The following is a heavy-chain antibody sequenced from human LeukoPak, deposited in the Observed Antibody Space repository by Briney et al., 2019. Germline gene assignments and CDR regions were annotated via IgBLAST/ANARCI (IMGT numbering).Heavy chain of an antibody. V-gene: IGHV3-48*01. CDR2: ISRISTAI. Sequence: GGSLRLSCAASGFTFDYFAMSWVRQTPGKGLEWIAYISRISTAIQYADSVKGRFTISRDNGENSLFLQMNSLRVEDKALYYCARDGYNWADLWGQGTLVTVSS. J-gene: IGHJ5*02. CDR3: ARDGYNWADL. D-gene: IGHD5-24*01. CDR1: GFTFDYFA.